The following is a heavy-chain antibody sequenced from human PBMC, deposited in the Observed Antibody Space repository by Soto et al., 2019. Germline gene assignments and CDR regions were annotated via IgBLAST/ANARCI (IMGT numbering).Heavy chain of an antibody. V-gene: IGHV4-34*10. D-gene: IGHD6-13*01. J-gene: IGHJ4*02. Sequence: SETLSLTCAVYGESFSGYYWSWIRQPPGKGLEWIGYINHTGITHYNPSLKSRLTISFDRSKNQFTLPLTSVTFEDTAVYYCATSYGNAWYTYWGQGTQVTVSS. CDR2: INHTGIT. CDR3: ATSYGNAWYTY. CDR1: GESFSGYY.